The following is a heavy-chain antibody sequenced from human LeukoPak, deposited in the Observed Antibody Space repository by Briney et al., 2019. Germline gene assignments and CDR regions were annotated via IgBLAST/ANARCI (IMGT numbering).Heavy chain of an antibody. Sequence: ASVKVSCKASGYTFTTYGISWVRQAPGQGLEWMGWISAYNGDTNYAQILQGRVTMTTDTSTSTAYMELRSLRSDDTAVYYCARDGLVDTVTIFDYWGQGTLVTVSS. CDR1: GYTFTTYG. J-gene: IGHJ4*02. CDR3: ARDGLVDTVTIFDY. D-gene: IGHD4-11*01. V-gene: IGHV1-18*01. CDR2: ISAYNGDT.